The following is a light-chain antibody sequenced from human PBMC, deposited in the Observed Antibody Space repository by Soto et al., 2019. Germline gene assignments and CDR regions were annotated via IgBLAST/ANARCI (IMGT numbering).Light chain of an antibody. CDR3: TSYVGSDIWV. V-gene: IGLV2-8*01. J-gene: IGLJ3*02. Sequence: QSVLTQPPSASGSPEQSVTISCTGTSSDVGAYKYVSWYQQYPGKAPKLMIYEVSKRPSGVPDRFSGSKSGNTASLTVPGLQAEDEADHYRTSYVGSDIWVFGGGTKLTVL. CDR2: EVS. CDR1: SSDVGAYKY.